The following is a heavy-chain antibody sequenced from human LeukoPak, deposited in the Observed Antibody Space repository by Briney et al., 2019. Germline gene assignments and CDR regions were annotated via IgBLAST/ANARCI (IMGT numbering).Heavy chain of an antibody. CDR1: GYTFTGYY. V-gene: IGHV1-2*02. J-gene: IGHJ6*02. CDR3: ARDRVAYCGGDCFGGMDV. CDR2: INPNSGGT. Sequence: ASVTVSCKSSGYTFTGYYMHWVRQAPGQGLEWMGWINPNSGGTNYAQKFQGRVTMTRDTSISTAYMELSRLRSDDTAVYYCARDRVAYCGGDCFGGMDVWGQGTTVTVSS. D-gene: IGHD2-21*02.